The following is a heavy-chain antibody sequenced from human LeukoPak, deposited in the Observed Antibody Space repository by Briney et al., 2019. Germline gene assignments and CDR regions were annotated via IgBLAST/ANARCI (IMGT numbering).Heavy chain of an antibody. CDR2: IYADGRT. D-gene: IGHD4-17*01. V-gene: IGHV3-66*01. CDR3: VRSVPS. CDR1: GFTLNNEY. Sequence: GGSLRLSCAASGFTLNNEYMYWVRQAPGRGLECVSLIYADGRTFYADSVKGRFTISRHNSRNTLDLQMDSLRAEDTAVYFCVRSVPSWGQGTRVTVSS. J-gene: IGHJ5*02.